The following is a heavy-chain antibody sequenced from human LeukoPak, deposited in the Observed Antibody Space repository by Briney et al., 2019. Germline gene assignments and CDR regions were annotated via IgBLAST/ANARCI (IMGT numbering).Heavy chain of an antibody. CDR2: ISGSGDST. J-gene: IGHJ6*03. Sequence: GGSLRLSCTASGFTFSSYAMSWVRQAPGKGLEWVSAISGSGDSTYNADSVKGRFTISRDNSKNTLHLQMNSLRAEDTAVYYCAKGGSGSLYYYYMDVWGKGTTVTVSS. D-gene: IGHD3-10*01. CDR3: AKGGSGSLYYYYMDV. CDR1: GFTFSSYA. V-gene: IGHV3-23*01.